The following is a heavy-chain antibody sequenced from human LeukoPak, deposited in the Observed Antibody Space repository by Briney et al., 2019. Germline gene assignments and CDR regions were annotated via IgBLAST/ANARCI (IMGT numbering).Heavy chain of an antibody. V-gene: IGHV3-23*01. J-gene: IGHJ4*02. CDR2: ISGSGGST. Sequence: PGGSLRLSCAPSGFTLSSYAMSWVRQAPGGGLEWVSAISGSGGSTYYADSVKGRFTISRDNSKNTLYLQMNSLRAEDTAVYYCATGRTIVVVPAAMPDYWGQGTLVTVSS. CDR1: GFTLSSYA. CDR3: ATGRTIVVVPAAMPDY. D-gene: IGHD2-2*01.